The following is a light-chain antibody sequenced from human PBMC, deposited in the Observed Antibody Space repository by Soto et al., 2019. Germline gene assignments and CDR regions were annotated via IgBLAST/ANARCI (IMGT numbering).Light chain of an antibody. CDR3: QQYGSSPWT. Sequence: EIVLTQSPGTLSLSPGERATLSCRASQSLSSNYLAWYQQKPGQAPRLLIYGASTRATGIPDRFSGSGSGTDFTLTISRLEPEDFAVFYCQQYGSSPWTFGQGTKGDIK. V-gene: IGKV3-20*01. J-gene: IGKJ1*01. CDR2: GAS. CDR1: QSLSSNY.